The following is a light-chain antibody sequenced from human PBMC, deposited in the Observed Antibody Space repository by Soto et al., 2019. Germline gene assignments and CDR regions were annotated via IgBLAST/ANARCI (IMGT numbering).Light chain of an antibody. V-gene: IGKV1-17*01. J-gene: IGKJ5*01. CDR2: GAK. CDR3: QQHNSNTIT. CDR1: QAISNY. Sequence: DIQMTQSPSFLSASVGDRVTITCRASQAISNYLNWYQQKPGKAPNLLIFGAKTLQSGVPSRFSGSGYGTEFTLTINSLQPDDFATYYCQQHNSNTITFGQGTRLEIK.